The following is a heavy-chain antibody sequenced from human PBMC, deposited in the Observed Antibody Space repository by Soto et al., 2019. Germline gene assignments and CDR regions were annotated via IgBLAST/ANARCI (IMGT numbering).Heavy chain of an antibody. CDR2: ISAHTGSS. D-gene: IGHD3-22*01. CDR3: ARAFFYQGSDSRGYSFDAFDF. CDR1: GYTFTSSG. J-gene: IGHJ3*01. V-gene: IGHV1-18*01. Sequence: QVQLLQSGAEVKKPGASVNVSCKASGYTFTSSGMSWVRQDPGQGLEWMGWISAHTGSSEYAQRFQGRVTMDTDRSTSTAYMDLRSMRSDDTVIYYCARAFFYQGSDSRGYSFDAFDFWGPGTLVTVSS.